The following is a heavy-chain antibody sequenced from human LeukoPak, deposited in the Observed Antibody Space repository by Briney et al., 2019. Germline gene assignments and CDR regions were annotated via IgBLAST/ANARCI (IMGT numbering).Heavy chain of an antibody. CDR1: GFTFSTYS. CDR2: INIGSSTI. J-gene: IGHJ4*02. CDR3: ARRFGY. Sequence: GGSLRLSCAASGFTFSTYSMNWVRQAPGKGLEWISHINIGSSTIYYADSVKGRFTISRDDAKNSLYLQMNSLRAEDTAVYYCARRFGYWGQGTLVTVSS. V-gene: IGHV3-48*01.